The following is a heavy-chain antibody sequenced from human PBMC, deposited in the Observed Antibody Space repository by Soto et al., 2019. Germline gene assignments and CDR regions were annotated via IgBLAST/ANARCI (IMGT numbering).Heavy chain of an antibody. V-gene: IGHV4-31*03. CDR2: IYYSGST. Sequence: TSATLSLTCTVSGGSIRSGGYYWSWIRQHPGKGLEWIGYIYYSGSTYYNPSLKSRVTISVDTSKNQFSLKLSSVTAAVTAVYSCARRRYFDWLFDYWGQRPLVTVPS. J-gene: IGHJ4*02. CDR3: ARRRYFDWLFDY. D-gene: IGHD3-9*01. CDR1: GGSIRSGGYY.